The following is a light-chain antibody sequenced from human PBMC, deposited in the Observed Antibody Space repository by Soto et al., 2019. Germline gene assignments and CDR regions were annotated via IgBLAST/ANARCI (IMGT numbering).Light chain of an antibody. V-gene: IGLV1-44*01. CDR2: SNN. Sequence: HSVLTQPPSASGTPGQRVTISCSGSSSNIGSNTVNWYQQLPGTAPKLVSYSNNQRPSGVPDRFSGSKSGTSASLAISGLQAEDEADYSCVAWDDSLNGYVVFGGGTKLTVL. CDR3: VAWDDSLNGYVV. CDR1: SSNIGSNT. J-gene: IGLJ2*01.